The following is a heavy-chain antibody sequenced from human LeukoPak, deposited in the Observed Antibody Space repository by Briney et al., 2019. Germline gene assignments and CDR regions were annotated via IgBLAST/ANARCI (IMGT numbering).Heavy chain of an antibody. CDR1: GYTLTGLS. Sequence: ASVKVSCKVSGYTLTGLSMHWVRQAPGKGLEWMGGFDPEDGETIYAQKFQGRVTMTEDTSTDTAYMELSSLRSEDTAVYYCATGAWGVVVPAVNYWGQGTLVTVSS. V-gene: IGHV1-24*01. CDR2: FDPEDGET. CDR3: ATGAWGVVVPAVNY. J-gene: IGHJ4*02. D-gene: IGHD2-2*01.